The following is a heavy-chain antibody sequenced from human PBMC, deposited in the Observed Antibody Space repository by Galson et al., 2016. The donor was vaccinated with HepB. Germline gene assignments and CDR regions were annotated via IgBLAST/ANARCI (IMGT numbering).Heavy chain of an antibody. D-gene: IGHD3-16*01. Sequence: SLRLSCAASGLSFYSFAMSWVRQAPGKGLEWVSGISDSGGNTWDADYVKGRFIISRDNSKHTLYLQLNRLRAEDTAVYYCAKVPLGERKVTFGAVRRKKGITFFDHWGQGTLVTVSS. CDR3: AKVPLGERKVTFGAVRRKKGITFFDH. CDR1: GLSFYSFA. CDR2: ISDSGGNT. V-gene: IGHV3-23*01. J-gene: IGHJ4*02.